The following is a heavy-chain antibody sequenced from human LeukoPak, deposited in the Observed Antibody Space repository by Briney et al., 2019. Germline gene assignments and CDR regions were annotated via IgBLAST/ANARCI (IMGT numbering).Heavy chain of an antibody. Sequence: GGSLRLSCAASGFTFSSYGMPWVRQAPGKGLEWVAVIWYDGSNKYYADSVKGRFTISRDNSKNTLYLQMNSLRAEDTAVYYCARDVLDGYYFDYWGQGTLVTVSS. V-gene: IGHV3-33*01. CDR1: GFTFSSYG. D-gene: IGHD3/OR15-3a*01. CDR3: ARDVLDGYYFDY. CDR2: IWYDGSNK. J-gene: IGHJ4*02.